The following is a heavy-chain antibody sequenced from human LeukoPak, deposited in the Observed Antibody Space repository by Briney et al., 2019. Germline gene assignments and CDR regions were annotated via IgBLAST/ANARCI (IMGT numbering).Heavy chain of an antibody. D-gene: IGHD5-18*01. V-gene: IGHV3-30*03. CDR2: ISYDGSNK. CDR3: ARGITAMVLDY. CDR1: EFTFSTYG. J-gene: IGHJ4*02. Sequence: GRSLRLSCAASEFTFSTYGMHWVRQAPGKGLEWVAVISYDGSNKYYADSVKGRFTISRDNSKNTLYLQMNSLRAEDTAVYYCARGITAMVLDYWGQGTLVTVSS.